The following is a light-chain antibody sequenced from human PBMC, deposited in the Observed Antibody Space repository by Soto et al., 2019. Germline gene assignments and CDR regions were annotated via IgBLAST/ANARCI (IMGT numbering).Light chain of an antibody. CDR2: EVS. V-gene: IGLV2-8*01. Sequence: QSALTQPPSASGSPGQSVTISFTGTSSDVGGYNYVSWYQQHPGKAPKLMIYEVSKRPSGVPDRFSGSKSGNTASLTVSGLQAEDEADYYCSSYAGSNNSLYVFGTGTKLTVL. CDR3: SSYAGSNNSLYV. CDR1: SSDVGGYNY. J-gene: IGLJ1*01.